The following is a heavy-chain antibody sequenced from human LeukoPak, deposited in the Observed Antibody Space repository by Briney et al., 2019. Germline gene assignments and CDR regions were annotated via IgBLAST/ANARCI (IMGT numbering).Heavy chain of an antibody. CDR3: ARGVRIYYDSSGYDY. Sequence: SETLSLTCTVSGGSISSGSYYWSWIRQPAGKGLEWIGRIYTSGSTNYNPSLKSRVTISVDTSKNQFSLKLSSVTAADTAVYYCARGVRIYYDSSGYDYWGQGTLVTVSS. D-gene: IGHD3-22*01. J-gene: IGHJ4*02. CDR1: GGSISSGSYY. CDR2: IYTSGST. V-gene: IGHV4-61*02.